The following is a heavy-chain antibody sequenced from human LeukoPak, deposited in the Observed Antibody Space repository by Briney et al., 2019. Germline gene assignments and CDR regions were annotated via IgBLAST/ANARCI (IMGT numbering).Heavy chain of an antibody. Sequence: GGSLRLSCAASGFTFSSYAMHWVRQAPGKGLEWVAVISYDGSNKYYRDSVKGRFTISRDNSKNTLYLQMNSLRAEDTAVYYCARDRKAVAADYWGQGTLVTVSS. CDR1: GFTFSSYA. CDR2: ISYDGSNK. V-gene: IGHV3-30-3*01. J-gene: IGHJ4*02. D-gene: IGHD6-19*01. CDR3: ARDRKAVAADY.